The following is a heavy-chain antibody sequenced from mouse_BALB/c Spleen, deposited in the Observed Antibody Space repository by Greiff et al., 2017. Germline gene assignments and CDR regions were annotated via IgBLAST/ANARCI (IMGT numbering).Heavy chain of an antibody. CDR1: GYSITSDYA. Sequence: EVKLMESGPGLVKPSQSLSLTCTVTGYSITSDYAWNWIRQFPGNKLEWMGYISYSGSTSYNPSLKSRISITRDTSKNQFFLQLNSVTTEDTATYYCARGSFYDGYPSFDYWGQGTTLTVSS. V-gene: IGHV3-2*02. D-gene: IGHD2-3*01. CDR3: ARGSFYDGYPSFDY. CDR2: ISYSGST. J-gene: IGHJ2*01.